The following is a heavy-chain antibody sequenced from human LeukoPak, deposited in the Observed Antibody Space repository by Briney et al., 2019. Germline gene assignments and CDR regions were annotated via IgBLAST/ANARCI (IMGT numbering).Heavy chain of an antibody. CDR2: HRSKTHSYAT. D-gene: IGHD3-22*01. CDR3: TSSHPWGYCDSSGDASDM. CDR1: GFTLSGSA. V-gene: IGHV3-73*01. J-gene: IGHJ3*02. Sequence: GGSLTLSCAASGFTLSGSAMQWPPPASGGAGVGGGHHRSKTHSYATAYAASVKERSTISREASKNTAYLQINSLKTADSGVYYGTSSHPWGYCDSSGDASDMWGQETMVTVSS.